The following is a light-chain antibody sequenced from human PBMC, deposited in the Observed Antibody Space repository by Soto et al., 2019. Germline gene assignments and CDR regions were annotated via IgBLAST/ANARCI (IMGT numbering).Light chain of an antibody. CDR3: RHSYTSPPWT. V-gene: IGKV1-39*01. CDR1: QSISRY. J-gene: IGKJ1*01. Sequence: QLTQSPSSVSASAGDRVTITCRASQSISRYLNWYQQKPGRAPKLLIYAASNLQSGVPSRFSGSGSETDFTLTISSLQPEDYATCYCRHSYTSPPWTFGQGTIVDI. CDR2: AAS.